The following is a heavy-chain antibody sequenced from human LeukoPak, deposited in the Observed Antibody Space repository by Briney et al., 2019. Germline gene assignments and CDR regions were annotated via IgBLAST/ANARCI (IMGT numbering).Heavy chain of an antibody. CDR1: GFTFSSYA. CDR3: AKGVRGYYDSSGYYYDY. V-gene: IGHV3-23*01. J-gene: IGHJ4*02. D-gene: IGHD3-22*01. Sequence: GGSLRLSCAASGFTFSSYAMSWVRQAPGKGLEWVSVISGGGGSTYYADSVKGRFTISRDNSKNTLYLQMNSLRAEDTAVYYCAKGVRGYYDSSGYYYDYWGQGTLVTVSS. CDR2: ISGGGGST.